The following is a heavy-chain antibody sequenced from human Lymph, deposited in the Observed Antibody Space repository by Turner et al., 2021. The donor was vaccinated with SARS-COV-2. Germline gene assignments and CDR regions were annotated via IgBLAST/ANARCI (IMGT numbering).Heavy chain of an antibody. J-gene: IGHJ4*02. V-gene: IGHV3-21*01. D-gene: IGHD2-21*01. Sequence: EGQLVEAGGGLVKPGGSPGLSCAAPGFTLSSYSMNWVLEVPEKGLEWVSSISTSSSNIYYAVSVKGRNTISRENTKNSQYLQMDGQRSEETAEYDCAGAAHMDYWGQGILVTVSS. CDR2: ISTSSSNI. CDR3: AGAAHMDY. CDR1: GFTLSSYS.